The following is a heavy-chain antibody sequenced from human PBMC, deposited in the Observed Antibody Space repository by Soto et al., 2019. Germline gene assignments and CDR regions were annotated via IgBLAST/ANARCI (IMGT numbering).Heavy chain of an antibody. J-gene: IGHJ4*02. Sequence: SVKVSCKASGFTFSNSAVQWVRQARGQRLEWIGWSVVDSGNTNYAQKFQGRVTITRDTSASTAYMELSSLRSEDTAVYYCATSNYIVVVPAAMDYWGQGTLVTVSS. CDR3: ATSNYIVVVPAAMDY. V-gene: IGHV1-58*01. D-gene: IGHD2-2*01. CDR2: SVVDSGNT. CDR1: GFTFSNSA.